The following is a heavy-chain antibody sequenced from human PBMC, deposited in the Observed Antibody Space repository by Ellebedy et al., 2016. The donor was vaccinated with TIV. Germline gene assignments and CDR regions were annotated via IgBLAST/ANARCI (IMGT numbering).Heavy chain of an antibody. J-gene: IGHJ4*02. Sequence: GESLKISCAASQFMFDSYGMVWVRQAPGKGLEVVAVISYDERDEYYAASVKGRFTISRDNSKNTLYLQMNRLRPDDTALYYWAKNSNYIGREGGYFDYWGQGTLVTVSS. D-gene: IGHD4-11*01. CDR1: QFMFDSYG. CDR3: AKNSNYIGREGGYFDY. CDR2: ISYDERDE. V-gene: IGHV3-30*18.